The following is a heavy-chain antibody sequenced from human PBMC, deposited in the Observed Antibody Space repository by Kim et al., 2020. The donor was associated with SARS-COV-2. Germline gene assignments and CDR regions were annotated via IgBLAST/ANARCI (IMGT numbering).Heavy chain of an antibody. J-gene: IGHJ6*01. CDR2: ISYDGSNK. CDR1: GFTFSSYG. CDR3: AKDRSRYCSSTSCYYGM. V-gene: IGHV3-30*18. D-gene: IGHD2-2*01. Sequence: GGSLRLSCAASGFTFSSYGMHWVRQAPGKGLEWVAVISYDGSNKYYADSVKGRFTISRDNSKNTLYLQMNSLRAEDTAVYYCAKDRSRYCSSTSCYYGM.